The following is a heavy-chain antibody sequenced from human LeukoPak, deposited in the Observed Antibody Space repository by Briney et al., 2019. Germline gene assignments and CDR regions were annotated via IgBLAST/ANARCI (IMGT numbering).Heavy chain of an antibody. CDR2: INHSGST. J-gene: IGHJ4*02. CDR3: ARDGSADYSSGYYHDY. Sequence: KPLETLSLTCAVYGGSFSGYYWSWIRQPPGKGLEWIGEINHSGSTNYNPSLKSRVTISVDTSKNQFSLKLSSVTAADTAVYYCARDGSADYSSGYYHDYWGQGTLVTVSS. V-gene: IGHV4-34*01. D-gene: IGHD3-22*01. CDR1: GGSFSGYY.